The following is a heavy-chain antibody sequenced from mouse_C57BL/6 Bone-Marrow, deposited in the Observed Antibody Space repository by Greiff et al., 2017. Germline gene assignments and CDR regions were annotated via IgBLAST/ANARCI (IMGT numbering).Heavy chain of an antibody. CDR2: INPNNGGT. V-gene: IGHV1-18*01. CDR1: GYTFTDYN. J-gene: IGHJ2*01. CDR3: ARWDFTTVVFDY. Sequence: EVQLQQSGPELVKPGASVKIPCKASGYTFTDYNMDWVKQSHGKSLEWIGDINPNNGGTIYNQKFKGKATLTVDKSSSTAYMELRSLTSEDTAVYYCARWDFTTVVFDYWGQGTTLTVSS. D-gene: IGHD1-1*01.